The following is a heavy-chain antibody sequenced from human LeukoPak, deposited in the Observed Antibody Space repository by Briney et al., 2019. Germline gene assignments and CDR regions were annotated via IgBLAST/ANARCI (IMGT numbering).Heavy chain of an antibody. CDR3: ARDSLGGDY. Sequence: TGRSLRLSCAASGFTFSSHGMHWVRQAPGKGLEWVAVIWFDGRNQYYADTGKGRFTISRDNSKNTPYLQMNSLRVEDTAVYYCARDSLGGDYWGQGTLVTVSS. CDR2: IWFDGRNQ. D-gene: IGHD3-16*01. V-gene: IGHV3-33*01. J-gene: IGHJ4*02. CDR1: GFTFSSHG.